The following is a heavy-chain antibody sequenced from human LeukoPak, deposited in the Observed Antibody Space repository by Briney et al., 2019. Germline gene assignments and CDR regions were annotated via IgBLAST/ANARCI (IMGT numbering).Heavy chain of an antibody. Sequence: SETVSLTCAVYGGSFSGYYWSWIRQPPGKGLEWIGEINHSGSTNYNPSLKSRVTISVDTSKNQFSLKLSSVTAADTAVYYCARGTLIAAAGPWGQGTLVTVSS. CDR1: GGSFSGYY. V-gene: IGHV4-34*01. CDR3: ARGTLIAAAGP. CDR2: INHSGST. J-gene: IGHJ5*02. D-gene: IGHD6-13*01.